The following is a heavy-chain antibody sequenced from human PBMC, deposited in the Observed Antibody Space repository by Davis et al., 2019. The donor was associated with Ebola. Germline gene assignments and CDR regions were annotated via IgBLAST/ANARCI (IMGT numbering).Heavy chain of an antibody. V-gene: IGHV3-33*01. J-gene: IGHJ6*03. CDR1: GFTFSIHG. D-gene: IGHD5-18*01. CDR2: IWYDGTNK. Sequence: PGGSLRLSCAASGFTFSIHGMHWVRQAPGKGLEWVAVIWYDGTNKNYADSMKGRFTISRDNSKNTLYLQMNSLRAEDTAMYFCARDYSYCSDTKCASSFYYYMDVWGEGTTVTVSS. CDR3: ARDYSYCSDTKCASSFYYYMDV.